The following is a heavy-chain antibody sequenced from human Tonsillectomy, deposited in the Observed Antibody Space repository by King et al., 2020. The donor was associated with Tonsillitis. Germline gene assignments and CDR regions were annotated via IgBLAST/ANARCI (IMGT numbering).Heavy chain of an antibody. CDR2: IYYSGST. J-gene: IGHJ3*02. CDR3: ARDLPYYDFWSGYPHDAFDI. CDR1: GGSISSSSYY. V-gene: IGHV4-39*07. D-gene: IGHD3-3*01. Sequence: QLQESGPGLVKPSETLSLTCTVSGGSISSSSYYWGWIRQPPGKGLEWIGSIYYSGSTYYNPSLKSRVTISVDTSKNQFSLKLSSVTAADTAVYYCARDLPYYDFWSGYPHDAFDIWGQETMVTVSS.